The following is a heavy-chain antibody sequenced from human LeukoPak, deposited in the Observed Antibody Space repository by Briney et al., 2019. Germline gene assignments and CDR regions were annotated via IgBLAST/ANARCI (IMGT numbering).Heavy chain of an antibody. CDR1: GYTFTGYY. V-gene: IGHV1-2*02. CDR3: ARDYCSSTSCYTY. Sequence: ASVKVSCKASGYTFTGYYMHWVRQAPGQGLEWTGWINPNSGGTNYAQKFQDRVTMTRDTSISTAYMELSRLRSDDTAVYYCARDYCSSTSCYTYWGQGTLVTVSS. J-gene: IGHJ4*02. CDR2: INPNSGGT. D-gene: IGHD2-2*02.